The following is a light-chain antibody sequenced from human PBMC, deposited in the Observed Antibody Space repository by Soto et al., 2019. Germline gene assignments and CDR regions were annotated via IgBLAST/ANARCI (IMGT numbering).Light chain of an antibody. V-gene: IGKV3-15*01. CDR2: GAS. J-gene: IGKJ3*01. Sequence: EIVMTQSPATLSVSPGERATLSCRASQSVSSNLAWYQQKPGQAPRLLIYGASTRATGIPARFSGSGSGTEFTLTISSLQSEGFAVYYCQQYNNWPPWTFGPGTKVDIK. CDR1: QSVSSN. CDR3: QQYNNWPPWT.